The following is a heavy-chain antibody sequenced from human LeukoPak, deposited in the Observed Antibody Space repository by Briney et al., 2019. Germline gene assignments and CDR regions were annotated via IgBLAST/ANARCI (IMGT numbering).Heavy chain of an antibody. CDR3: ARGDLDY. CDR1: GFTFSSYA. CDR2: ISGSGDST. D-gene: IGHD3-3*01. J-gene: IGHJ4*02. Sequence: GGSLRLSCAASGFTFSSYAMSWVRQAPGTGLEWVSAISGSGDSTYYADSVKGRFTISRDNAKNSLYLQMNSLRAEDTAVYYCARGDLDYWGQGTLVTVSS. V-gene: IGHV3-23*01.